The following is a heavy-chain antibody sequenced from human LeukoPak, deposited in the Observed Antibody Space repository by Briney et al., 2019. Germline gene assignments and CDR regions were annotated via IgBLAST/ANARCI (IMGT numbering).Heavy chain of an antibody. CDR2: INYNGVST. J-gene: IGHJ4*02. D-gene: IGHD1-26*01. Sequence: GGSLRLSCAASGFTFRSYAVNWVRQAPGKGLEWVSSINYNGVSTYYADSVKGRFTISRDNSKNTVYLQMNTPRAEDTAVYYCAAKLSGNTPFDYWGQGTLVTVSS. CDR1: GFTFRSYA. V-gene: IGHV3-23*01. CDR3: AAKLSGNTPFDY.